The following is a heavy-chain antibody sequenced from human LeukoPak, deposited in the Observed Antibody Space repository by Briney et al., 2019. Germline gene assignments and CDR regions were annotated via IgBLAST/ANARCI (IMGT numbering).Heavy chain of an antibody. CDR3: ATSSNAPGNH. D-gene: IGHD2-2*01. CDR2: IKEDGSAQ. Sequence: GGPLRLSCAASGFTLNGYWMSWVRQAPGKGLEWVANIKEDGSAQYYVGSVKGRFTISRDNAKNSLNLQMNSLRAEDTAVYYCATSSNAPGNHWGQGTLVTVSS. CDR1: GFTLNGYW. V-gene: IGHV3-7*01. J-gene: IGHJ5*02.